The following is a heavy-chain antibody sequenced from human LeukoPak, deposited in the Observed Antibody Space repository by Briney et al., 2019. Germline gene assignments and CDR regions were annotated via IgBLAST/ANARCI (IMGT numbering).Heavy chain of an antibody. J-gene: IGHJ4*02. D-gene: IGHD3-22*01. V-gene: IGHV3-48*04. CDR3: ARVFYYDSSGYYDN. CDR1: GFNFITAA. Sequence: QPGGSLRLSCAASGFNFITAAMTWVRQAPGKGLEWVSDISGGGSHKKFADSVKGRLTISRENAKNSLYLQMNSLRVEDTAIYYCARVFYYDSSGYYDNWGQGTLVTVSS. CDR2: ISGGGSHK.